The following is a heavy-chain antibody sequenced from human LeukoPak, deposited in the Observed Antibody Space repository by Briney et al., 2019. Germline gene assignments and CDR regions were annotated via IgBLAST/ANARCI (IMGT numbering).Heavy chain of an antibody. Sequence: SETLSLTCTVSGGSISSGGYYWSWIRQHPGKGLEWIGYIYYSGSTYYNPSPKSRVTISVDTSKNQFSLKLSSVTAADTAVYYCARAQGIAAAAEEIDYWGQGTLVTVSS. CDR3: ARAQGIAAAAEEIDY. J-gene: IGHJ4*02. CDR2: IYYSGST. D-gene: IGHD6-13*01. V-gene: IGHV4-31*03. CDR1: GGSISSGGYY.